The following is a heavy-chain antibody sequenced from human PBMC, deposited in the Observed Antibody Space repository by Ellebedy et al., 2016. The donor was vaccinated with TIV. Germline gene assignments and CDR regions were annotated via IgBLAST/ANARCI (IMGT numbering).Heavy chain of an antibody. Sequence: GESLKISCAASGFTFSSFAMGWVRQTPGKGLEGVSGLYGSGRGIFYSDSAKGRFTISRDNSKNTLYLQLNSLRAEDTGMYYCVKDQIAGDGLWVFDLWGQGTMVTVSS. CDR3: VKDQIAGDGLWVFDL. D-gene: IGHD2-8*01. CDR1: GFTFSSFA. CDR2: LYGSGRGI. V-gene: IGHV3-23*01. J-gene: IGHJ3*01.